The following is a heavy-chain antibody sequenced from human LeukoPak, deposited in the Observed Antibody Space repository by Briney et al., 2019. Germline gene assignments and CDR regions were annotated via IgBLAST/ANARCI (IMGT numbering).Heavy chain of an antibody. D-gene: IGHD5-18*01. CDR1: GGSFSGYY. CDR2: INHSGST. J-gene: IGHJ4*02. CDR3: AREGSGNTAMAAPDY. V-gene: IGHV4-34*01. Sequence: PSETLSLTCAVYGGSFSGYYWSWIRQPPGKGLEWIGEINHSGSTNYNPSLKSPVTISEDTSKNQFSLKLSSVTAADTAVYYCAREGSGNTAMAAPDYWGQGTLVTVSS.